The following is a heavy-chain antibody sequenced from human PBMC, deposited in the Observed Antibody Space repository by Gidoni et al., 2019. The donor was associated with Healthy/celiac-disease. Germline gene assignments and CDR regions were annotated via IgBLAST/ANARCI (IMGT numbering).Heavy chain of an antibody. Sequence: EVQLVESGGGLVQPGGSLRLSCSASGFTFSSYAMSWVRQAPGKGLEWVSAISGSGGSPYYADSVKGRFTISRDNSKNTLYLQMNSLRAEDTAVYYCAKGPGLGIVEEEVLWGQGTMVTVSS. V-gene: IGHV3-23*04. CDR1: GFTFSSYA. CDR3: AKGPGLGIVEEEVL. J-gene: IGHJ3*01. D-gene: IGHD2-2*03. CDR2: ISGSGGSP.